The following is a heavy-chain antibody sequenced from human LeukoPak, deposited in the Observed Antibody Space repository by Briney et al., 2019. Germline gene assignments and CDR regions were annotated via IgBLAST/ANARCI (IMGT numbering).Heavy chain of an antibody. CDR2: INTGNGHT. CDR1: GYTFTTYT. V-gene: IGHV1-3*03. D-gene: IGHD3-10*01. CDR3: TRGARFRSYGSGTYYTSLPFDP. J-gene: IGHJ5*02. Sequence: ASVTVSCKASGYTFTTYTIHWVRQAPGQRLEWMGWINTGNGHTKYSQELQGRVTITRDTSASTAYMELSSLRSEDMAVYYCTRGARFRSYGSGTYYTSLPFDPWGQGTLVTVSS.